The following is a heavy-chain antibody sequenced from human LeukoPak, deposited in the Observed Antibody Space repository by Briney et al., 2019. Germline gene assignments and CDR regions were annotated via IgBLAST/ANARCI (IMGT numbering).Heavy chain of an antibody. CDR1: GGSFSGYY. J-gene: IGHJ5*02. D-gene: IGHD2-2*01. CDR3: ARGPGCSSTSCFSWFDP. V-gene: IGHV4-34*01. Sequence: PSGTLSLTCAVYGGSFSGYYWSWIRQPPGKGLEWIGEINHSGSTNYNPSLKSRVTISVDTSKNQFSLKLSSVTAADTAVYYCARGPGCSSTSCFSWFDPWGQGTLVTVSS. CDR2: INHSGST.